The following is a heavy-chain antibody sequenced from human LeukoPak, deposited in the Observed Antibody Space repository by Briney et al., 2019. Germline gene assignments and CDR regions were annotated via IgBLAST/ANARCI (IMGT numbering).Heavy chain of an antibody. CDR3: VREGRKGLIKTTITTRTYFDY. V-gene: IGHV3-30*01. J-gene: IGHJ4*02. Sequence: PGGSLRLSCAASGFTFNNYAMHWVRQAPGKGLEWVAVISYDGSNKYYADSVKGRLTISRDNSKNTLFLQMNSLRAEDAALYYCVREGRKGLIKTTITTRTYFDYWGQGTLVTVSS. D-gene: IGHD4-11*01. CDR1: GFTFNNYA. CDR2: ISYDGSNK.